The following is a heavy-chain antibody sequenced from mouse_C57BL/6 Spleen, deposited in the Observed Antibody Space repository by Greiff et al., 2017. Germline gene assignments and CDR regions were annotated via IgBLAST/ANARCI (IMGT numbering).Heavy chain of an antibody. CDR2: INYDGSST. CDR1: GFTFSDYY. CDR3: ARDTGLFFDY. V-gene: IGHV5-16*01. Sequence: EVQLVESEGGLVQPGSSMKLSCTASGFTFSDYYMAWVRQVPEKGLEWVANINYDGSSTYYLDSLKSRFIISRDNAKNILYLQMSSLKSEDTATYYCARDTGLFFDYWGQGTTLTVSS. J-gene: IGHJ2*01. D-gene: IGHD1-1*01.